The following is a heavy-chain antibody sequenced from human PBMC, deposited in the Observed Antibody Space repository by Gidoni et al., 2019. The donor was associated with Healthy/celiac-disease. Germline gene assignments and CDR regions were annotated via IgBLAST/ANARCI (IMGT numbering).Heavy chain of an antibody. D-gene: IGHD3-22*01. J-gene: IGHJ4*02. CDR2: ISGSGGST. V-gene: IGHV3-23*01. Sequence: EVQLLESGGGLVQPGGSLRLSCAASGFTFSSYAMSWVRQAPGKGLEWVSAISGSGGSTYYADSVKGRFTISRDNSKNTLYLQMNSLRAEDTAVYYCAKVPTYYYDSSGYYNLFDYWGQGTLVTVSS. CDR3: AKVPTYYYDSSGYYNLFDY. CDR1: GFTFSSYA.